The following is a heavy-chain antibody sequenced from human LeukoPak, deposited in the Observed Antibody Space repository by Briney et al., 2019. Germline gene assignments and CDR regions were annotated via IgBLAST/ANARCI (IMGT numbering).Heavy chain of an antibody. V-gene: IGHV1-46*01. J-gene: IGHJ3*02. CDR3: ARSEDGYNEAFHI. D-gene: IGHD5-24*01. Sequence: ASVKVSCKASRYTFTSYYIHWVRQAPGQGLEWMGIINPSIGSTIYSQKFQGRVTMTRDTSTSTVYMELSSLKSEDTGVFYCARSEDGYNEAFHIWGQGTMVTVSS. CDR1: RYTFTSYY. CDR2: INPSIGST.